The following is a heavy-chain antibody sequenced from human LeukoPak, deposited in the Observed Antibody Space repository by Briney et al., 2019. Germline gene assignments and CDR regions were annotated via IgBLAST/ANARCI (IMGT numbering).Heavy chain of an antibody. D-gene: IGHD6-13*01. J-gene: IGHJ4*02. V-gene: IGHV3-7*01. Sequence: GGSLRLSCAASGFTFSSSWMSWVRQAPGKGLEWVVNIKQDGSEKYSVDSVKGRFTISRDNAKNSLYLQMNSLRAEDTAVYYCAREIPQYSSSWAVRGYFDYWGQGTLVTVSS. CDR1: GFTFSSSW. CDR3: AREIPQYSSSWAVRGYFDY. CDR2: IKQDGSEK.